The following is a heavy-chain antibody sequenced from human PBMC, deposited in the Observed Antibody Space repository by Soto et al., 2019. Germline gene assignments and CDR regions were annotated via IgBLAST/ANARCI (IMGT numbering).Heavy chain of an antibody. J-gene: IGHJ3*02. CDR1: GFTFSSYA. V-gene: IGHV3-30*04. D-gene: IGHD6-19*01. CDR3: ARVKLGSSGWYDAFDI. CDR2: ISYDGRNN. Sequence: PGGSLRLSCAASGFTFSSYAMHWVRQAPGKGLEWVAVISYDGRNNYYADSMKGRFTISRGNSESTLSLQMNSLRVEDTAVYYCARVKLGSSGWYDAFDIWGQGTMVTVSS.